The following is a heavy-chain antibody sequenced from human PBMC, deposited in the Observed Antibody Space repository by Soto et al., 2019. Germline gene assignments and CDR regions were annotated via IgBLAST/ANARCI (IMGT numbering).Heavy chain of an antibody. D-gene: IGHD3-22*01. CDR2: ITGSGGYT. Sequence: EVQLLESGGTVVQPGGSLRLSCAASGFTFSSYAMTWVRHGPGEGLEWVSAITGSGGYTNYAYSVKGRFTISRDNSKXXXXXXXXXXXXXXXXXXXXXXXXXYYESDVYWFFDVWGRGTLVTVSS. V-gene: IGHV3-23*01. CDR1: GFTFSSYA. CDR3: XXXXXYYESDVYWFFDV. J-gene: IGHJ2*01.